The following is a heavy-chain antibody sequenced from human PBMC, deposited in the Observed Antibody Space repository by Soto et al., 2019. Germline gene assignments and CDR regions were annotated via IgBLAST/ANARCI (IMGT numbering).Heavy chain of an antibody. D-gene: IGHD3-10*01. J-gene: IGHJ6*02. CDR2: IKSKTDGGTT. Sequence: PGGSLRLSCAASGFPFSNAWMNWVRQAPGKGLEWVGRIKSKTDGGTTDYAAPVKGRFTISRDDSKNTLYLQMNSLKTEDTAVYYCTTATQSYSIQYYYGMDVWGQGTTVTVSS. CDR1: GFPFSNAW. V-gene: IGHV3-15*07. CDR3: TTATQSYSIQYYYGMDV.